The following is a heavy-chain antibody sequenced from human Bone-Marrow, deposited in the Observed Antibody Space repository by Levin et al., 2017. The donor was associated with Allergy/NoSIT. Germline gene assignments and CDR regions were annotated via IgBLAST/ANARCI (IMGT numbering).Heavy chain of an antibody. CDR2: ISGASAGT. D-gene: IGHD2-21*02. CDR3: AKLRGTTWVTRDVFDI. V-gene: IGHV3-23*01. J-gene: IGHJ3*02. Sequence: GGSLRLSCAASGFTFSTYAMSWVRQAPGKGLEWVSSISGASAGTYYADSVKGRFTISRDNSKTTLDLQMNGLRAEDTAVYYCAKLRGTTWVTRDVFDIWGQGTMVTISS. CDR1: GFTFSTYA.